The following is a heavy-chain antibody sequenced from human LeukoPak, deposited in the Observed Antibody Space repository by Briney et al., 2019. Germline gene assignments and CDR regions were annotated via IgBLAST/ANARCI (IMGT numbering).Heavy chain of an antibody. CDR3: ARDQYSSSWYSRYYYYYMDV. Sequence: GGSLRLSCAASGFTFSDYYTSWIRQAPGKGLEWVSYISSSGSTIYYADSVKGRFTISRDNSKNTLYLQMNSLRAEDTAVYYCARDQYSSSWYSRYYYYYMDVWGKGTTVTVSS. D-gene: IGHD6-13*01. CDR1: GFTFSDYY. J-gene: IGHJ6*03. V-gene: IGHV3-11*04. CDR2: ISSSGSTI.